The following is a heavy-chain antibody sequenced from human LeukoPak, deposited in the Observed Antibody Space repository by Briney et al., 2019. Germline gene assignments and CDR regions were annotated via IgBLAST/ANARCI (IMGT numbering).Heavy chain of an antibody. CDR2: ISYSSATI. D-gene: IGHD2-15*01. V-gene: IGHV3-9*01. J-gene: IGHJ3*01. CDR1: GFTFDEYA. Sequence: GGSLRLSCAASGFTFDEYAMHWVRHAPGKGLEWVSGISYSSATIGYVNSVKGRFTISRDNAKNSLYLQMNSLRAEDTALYFCAKDRGGGSQLGDAFDVWGQGTMVSVSS. CDR3: AKDRGGGSQLGDAFDV.